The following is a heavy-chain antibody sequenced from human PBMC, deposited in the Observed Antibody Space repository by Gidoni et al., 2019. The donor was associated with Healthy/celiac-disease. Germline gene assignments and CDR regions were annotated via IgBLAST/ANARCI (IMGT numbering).Heavy chain of an antibody. CDR2: IKSKTDGGTT. Sequence: EVQLVESGGGLVKPGGSLRLSCAASGFTFSTAWMSWVRQAPGKGLEWVGRIKSKTDGGTTDYAAPVKGRFTISRDDSKNTLYLQMNSLKTEDTAVYYCTTGGVYYGDYEPWIDYWGQGTLVTVSS. J-gene: IGHJ4*02. D-gene: IGHD4-17*01. CDR1: GFTFSTAW. CDR3: TTGGVYYGDYEPWIDY. V-gene: IGHV3-15*01.